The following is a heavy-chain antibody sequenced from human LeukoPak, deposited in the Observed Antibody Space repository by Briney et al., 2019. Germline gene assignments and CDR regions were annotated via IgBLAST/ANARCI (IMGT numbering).Heavy chain of an antibody. Sequence: ASVKVSCKASGYTFTSYYMHWVRQAPGQGLEWMGIINPSGGSTSFAQKFQGRVTMTRDTSTSTVYMELSSLRSEDTAVYYCARANSGSYTPYYYYGMDVWGQGTTVTVSS. CDR3: ARANSGSYTPYYYYGMDV. CDR1: GYTFTSYY. V-gene: IGHV1-46*01. CDR2: INPSGGST. D-gene: IGHD1-26*01. J-gene: IGHJ6*02.